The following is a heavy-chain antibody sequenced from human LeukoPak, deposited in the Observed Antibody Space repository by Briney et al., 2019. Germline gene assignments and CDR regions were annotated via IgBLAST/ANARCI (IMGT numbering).Heavy chain of an antibody. CDR1: GFSFSSYA. Sequence: GGSLRLSCAASGFSFSSYAMSWVRQAPGKGLEWVSTISGSGGSTNYADSVKGRFTISRDNSKNTLNLQMGSLRAEDTAVYYCAKVGLRLGGDYWGQGTLVSVSS. D-gene: IGHD5-12*01. CDR2: ISGSGGST. CDR3: AKVGLRLGGDY. J-gene: IGHJ4*02. V-gene: IGHV3-23*01.